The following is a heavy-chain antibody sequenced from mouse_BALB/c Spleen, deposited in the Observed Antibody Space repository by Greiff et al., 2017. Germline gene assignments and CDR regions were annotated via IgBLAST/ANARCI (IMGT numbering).Heavy chain of an antibody. D-gene: IGHD1-1*01. J-gene: IGHJ2*01. CDR2: INPSTGYT. V-gene: IGHV1-7*01. CDR3: ARGGSSLDY. Sequence: QVQLQQSGAELAKPGASVKMSCKASGYTFTSYWMHWVKQRPGQGLEWIGYINPSTGYTEYNQKFKDKATLTADKSSSTAYMQLSSLTSEDSAVYYCARGGSSLDYWGQGTTLTVSS. CDR1: GYTFTSYW.